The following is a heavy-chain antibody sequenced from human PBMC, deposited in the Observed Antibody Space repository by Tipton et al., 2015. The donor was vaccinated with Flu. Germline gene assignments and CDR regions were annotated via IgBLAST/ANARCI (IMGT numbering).Heavy chain of an antibody. J-gene: IGHJ4*02. V-gene: IGHV5-51*01. Sequence: VQLVQSGAEVKKPGESLKISCKGSGDSFSSYWIGWVRQMAGEGLEWMGIIYPDDSDTKYSPSFQGQVTISADKSTNTAYLQWSSLKASDTAMYYCLRQNCRADCYPDCWGQGTLVSVSS. CDR3: LRQNCRADCYPDC. CDR2: IYPDDSDT. D-gene: IGHD2-21*02. CDR1: GDSFSSYW.